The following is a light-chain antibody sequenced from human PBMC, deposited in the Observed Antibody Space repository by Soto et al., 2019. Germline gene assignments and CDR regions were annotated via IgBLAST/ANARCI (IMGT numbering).Light chain of an antibody. J-gene: IGLJ1*01. CDR3: GTWDRSLDPHYV. CDR2: DNN. V-gene: IGLV1-51*01. Sequence: QSVLTQPPSVSATPGQKVTISCSGSSSNIGNNYVSWYQQLPGTPPKLLIYDNNKRPSGIPDRFSGSKSGTSATLGITGLQTGDEAEYYCGTWDRSLDPHYVFDTGTKVTVL. CDR1: SSNIGNNY.